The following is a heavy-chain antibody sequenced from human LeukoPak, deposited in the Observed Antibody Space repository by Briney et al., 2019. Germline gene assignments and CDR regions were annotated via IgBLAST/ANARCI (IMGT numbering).Heavy chain of an antibody. V-gene: IGHV3-30*18. J-gene: IGHJ4*02. CDR2: ISYDGSNK. D-gene: IGHD6-19*01. CDR3: AKEKEQWLVDY. Sequence: PGRSLRLSCAASGFTFSSYGMHWVRQAPGKGLEWVAVISYDGSNKYYADSVKGRFTISRDNSKNTLYLQMNSLRAEDTAVYYCAKEKEQWLVDYWGQGTLVTVSS. CDR1: GFTFSSYG.